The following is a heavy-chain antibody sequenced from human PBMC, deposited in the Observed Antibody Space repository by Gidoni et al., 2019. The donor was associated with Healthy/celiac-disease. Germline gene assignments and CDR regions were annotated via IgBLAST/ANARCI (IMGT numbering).Heavy chain of an antibody. Sequence: QITLKESGPTLVKPTQTLPLTCTFSGFSLSTSGVGVGWIRQPPGKALEWLALIYWNDDKRYSPSLKSRLTITKDTSKNQVVLTMTNMDPVDTATYYCALQGGRYYYDSSGPDYWGQGTLVTVSS. V-gene: IGHV2-5*01. J-gene: IGHJ4*02. CDR3: ALQGGRYYYDSSGPDY. CDR1: GFSLSTSGVG. CDR2: IYWNDDK. D-gene: IGHD3-22*01.